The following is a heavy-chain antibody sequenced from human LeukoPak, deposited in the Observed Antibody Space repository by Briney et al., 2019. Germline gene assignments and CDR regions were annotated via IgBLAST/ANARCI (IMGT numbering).Heavy chain of an antibody. CDR1: GYSFTTYW. Sequence: GESLKISCKGSGYSFTTYWIGWVRQMPGKGLEWMGIIYPGDSNTRYSPSFQGRVTISADKSISTAYLQWSSLKASDTAMYYCARPYSSIWYYVDCWGQGTLVTVSS. J-gene: IGHJ4*02. D-gene: IGHD6-13*01. CDR3: ARPYSSIWYYVDC. CDR2: IYPGDSNT. V-gene: IGHV5-51*01.